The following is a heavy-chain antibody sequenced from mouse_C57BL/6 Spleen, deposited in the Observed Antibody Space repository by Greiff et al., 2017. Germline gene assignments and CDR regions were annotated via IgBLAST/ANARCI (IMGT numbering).Heavy chain of an antibody. V-gene: IGHV1-80*01. J-gene: IGHJ4*01. CDR1: GYAFSSYW. CDR2: IYPGDGDT. D-gene: IGHD1-1*01. Sequence: VQLQQSGAELVKPGASVKISCKASGYAFSSYWMNWVKQRPGKGLEWIGQIYPGDGDTNYNGKFKGKATLTADKSSSTAYMQLSSLTSEDSAVYFCARSLYYYGSSSYYYAMDYWGQGTSVTVSS. CDR3: ARSLYYYGSSSYYYAMDY.